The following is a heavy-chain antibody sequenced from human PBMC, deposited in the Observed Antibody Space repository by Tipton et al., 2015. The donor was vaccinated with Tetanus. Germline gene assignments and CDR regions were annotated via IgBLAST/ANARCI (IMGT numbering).Heavy chain of an antibody. CDR1: GFSFSSYG. D-gene: IGHD1-26*01. CDR3: ARWLEGSIAELDY. Sequence: SLRLSCAASGFSFSSYGMHWVRQAPGKGLDWVSLISSDGSDTYSADSVKGRFTISRDNSKNIHYLEMSSLRAEDAVVYYCARWLEGSIAELDYWGQGTLVAVSS. J-gene: IGHJ4*02. CDR2: ISSDGSDT. V-gene: IGHV3-30*03.